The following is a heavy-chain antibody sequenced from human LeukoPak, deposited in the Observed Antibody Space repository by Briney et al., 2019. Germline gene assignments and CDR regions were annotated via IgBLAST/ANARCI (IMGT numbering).Heavy chain of an antibody. D-gene: IGHD2-2*01. CDR2: IKEDGSEK. CDR3: ARGYCSSNVCYGNWFDP. CDR1: GFTFSNYW. V-gene: IGHV3-7*04. J-gene: IGHJ5*02. Sequence: PGGSLRLSCAASGFTFSNYWMSWVRQAPGKGLKWVANIKEDGSEKYYADSVKGRFTISRDNAKNSLNLQMNSLRAEDTAVYYCARGYCSSNVCYGNWFDPWGQGTLVTVSS.